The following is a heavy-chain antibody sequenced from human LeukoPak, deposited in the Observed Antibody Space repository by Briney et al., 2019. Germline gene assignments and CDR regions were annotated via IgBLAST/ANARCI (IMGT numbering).Heavy chain of an antibody. CDR1: GYTFTGYY. V-gene: IGHV1-2*02. D-gene: IGHD2-15*01. CDR2: INPNSGGT. CDR3: ARRRPHRGMHCSGGSCYSGSYYYDSSGPFDY. J-gene: IGHJ4*02. Sequence: ASVKVSCKASGYTFTGYYMHLGRQAPGQGLEWMGWINPNSGGTNYAQKFQGRVTMTRDTSISTAYMELSRLRSDDTAVYYCARRRPHRGMHCSGGSCYSGSYYYDSSGPFDYWGQGTLVTVSS.